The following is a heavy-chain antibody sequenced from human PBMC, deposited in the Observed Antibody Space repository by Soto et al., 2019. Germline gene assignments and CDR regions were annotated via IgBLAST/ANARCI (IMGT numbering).Heavy chain of an antibody. Sequence: QVQLVESGGGVVQPGRSLRLSSAASGFTFSSYGMHWVRRAPGKGLESVTVISYGGSNKYYADSVKGRFTISRDNSKNTLYLQMNNLRAEDTAVYYCAKDNCISTSCYRLYNWFDPWGQGTLVTVSS. D-gene: IGHD2-2*01. CDR2: ISYGGSNK. CDR3: AKDNCISTSCYRLYNWFDP. J-gene: IGHJ5*02. V-gene: IGHV3-30*18. CDR1: GFTFSSYG.